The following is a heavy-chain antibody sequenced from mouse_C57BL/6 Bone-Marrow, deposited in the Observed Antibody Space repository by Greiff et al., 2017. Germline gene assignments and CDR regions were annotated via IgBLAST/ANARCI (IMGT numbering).Heavy chain of an antibody. V-gene: IGHV3-6*01. CDR1: GYSITSGYY. J-gene: IGHJ4*01. CDR3: ARGGGYDAMDY. Sequence: EVHLVESGPGLVKPSQSLSLTCSVTGYSITSGYYWNWIRQFPGNKLEWMGYISYDGSNNYNPSLKNRISITRDTSKNQFFLKLNSVTTEDTATYYCARGGGYDAMDYWGQGTSVTVSS. D-gene: IGHD1-1*02. CDR2: ISYDGSN.